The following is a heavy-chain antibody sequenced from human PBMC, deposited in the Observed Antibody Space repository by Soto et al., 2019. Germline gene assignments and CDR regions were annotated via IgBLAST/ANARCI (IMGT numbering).Heavy chain of an antibody. J-gene: IGHJ4*02. Sequence: SETLSLTCTVSGISVSTSDYYWGWVRQPPGKGLDWIRNIYYSGSTFYNPSLRSRVTLSVDTSKNQFSLRLNSVTAADTAVYFCAGFVVPASRNSDFDYWGQGTLVTVSS. CDR1: GISVSTSDYY. CDR2: IYYSGST. D-gene: IGHD2-15*01. V-gene: IGHV4-39*01. CDR3: AGFVVPASRNSDFDY.